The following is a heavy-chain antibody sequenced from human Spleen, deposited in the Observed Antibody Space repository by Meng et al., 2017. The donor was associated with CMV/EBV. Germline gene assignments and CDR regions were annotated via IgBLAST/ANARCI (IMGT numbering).Heavy chain of an antibody. D-gene: IGHD6-25*01. J-gene: IGHJ6*02. CDR2: IYYSGST. Sequence: SETLSLTCTVSGGSISSGDYYWSWTRQPPGKGLEWIGYIYYSGSTYYNPSLKSRVTISVDTSKNQFSLKLSSVTAADTAVYYCAQIAAKPSYYYYYGMDVWGQGTTVTVSS. CDR1: GGSISSGDYY. CDR3: AQIAAKPSYYYYYGMDV. V-gene: IGHV4-30-4*08.